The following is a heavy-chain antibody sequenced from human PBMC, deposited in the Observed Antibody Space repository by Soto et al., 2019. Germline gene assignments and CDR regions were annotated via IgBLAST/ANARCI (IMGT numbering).Heavy chain of an antibody. CDR2: ISAYNGNT. CDR3: VRQFCGGGCDAFDI. CDR1: GYTFTSYG. Sequence: QVQLVQSGAEVKKPGASVKVSCKASGYTFTSYGISGVRQAPGQGLEWMGWISAYNGNTNYAQKLQGRVTMTTDTSTSTAYMELRSLRSDDTAVYYGVRQFCGGGCDAFDICCQGTMVTVSS. D-gene: IGHD2-21*01. V-gene: IGHV1-18*04. J-gene: IGHJ3*02.